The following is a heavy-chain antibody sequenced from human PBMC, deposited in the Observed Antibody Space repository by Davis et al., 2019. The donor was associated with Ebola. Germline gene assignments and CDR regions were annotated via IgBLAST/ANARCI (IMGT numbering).Heavy chain of an antibody. V-gene: IGHV3-30*04. Sequence: GESLKISCAASGFTFSSYAMHWVRQAPGKGLEWVVVISYDGSNKYYADSVKGRFTISRDNSKNTLYLQMNSLRAEDTAVYYCARDPYSSSWLDYWGQGTLVTVSS. D-gene: IGHD6-13*01. CDR1: GFTFSSYA. J-gene: IGHJ4*02. CDR2: ISYDGSNK. CDR3: ARDPYSSSWLDY.